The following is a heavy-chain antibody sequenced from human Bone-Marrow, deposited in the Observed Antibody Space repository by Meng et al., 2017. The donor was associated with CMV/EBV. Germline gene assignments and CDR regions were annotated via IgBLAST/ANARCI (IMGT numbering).Heavy chain of an antibody. CDR1: GYTFTGYY. V-gene: IGHV1-2*02. D-gene: IGHD6-13*01. CDR3: AKPHSSSWYYVDD. J-gene: IGHJ4*02. CDR2: INPNSGGT. Sequence: ASVKVSCKASGYTFTGYYMHWVRQAPGQGLEWMGWINPNSGGTNYAQKFQGRVTMTRDTSISTAYMELSRLRSDDAAVYYFAKPHSSSWYYVDDWGQGTLVTVSS.